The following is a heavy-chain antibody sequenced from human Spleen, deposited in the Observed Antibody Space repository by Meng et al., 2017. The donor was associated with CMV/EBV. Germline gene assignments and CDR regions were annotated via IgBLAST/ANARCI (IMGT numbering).Heavy chain of an antibody. CDR2: IISIFGTA. CDR1: GGTFSSYA. CDR3: ARAAPHSSSWYTYLDY. Sequence: KASGGTFSSYAISWVRQAPGQGLEWMGGIISIFGTANYAQKFQGRVTITTDESTSTAYMELSSLRSEDTAVYYCARAAPHSSSWYTYLDYWGQGTLVTVS. V-gene: IGHV1-69*05. J-gene: IGHJ4*02. D-gene: IGHD6-13*01.